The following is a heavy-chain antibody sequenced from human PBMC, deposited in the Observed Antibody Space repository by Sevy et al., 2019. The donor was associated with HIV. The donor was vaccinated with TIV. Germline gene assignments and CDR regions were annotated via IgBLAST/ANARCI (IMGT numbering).Heavy chain of an antibody. CDR2: VSVSGGST. Sequence: GGSLRLSCAVSGFTFTSYAMNWVRQAPGKGLEWVSGVSVSGGSTYYADSVKGRFSISRDNSRNTLYLQINTLRAEYTAVYYCVKDVAYDNTYLDYWGQGTLVTVSS. J-gene: IGHJ4*02. CDR1: GFTFTSYA. CDR3: VKDVAYDNTYLDY. V-gene: IGHV3-23*01. D-gene: IGHD3-22*01.